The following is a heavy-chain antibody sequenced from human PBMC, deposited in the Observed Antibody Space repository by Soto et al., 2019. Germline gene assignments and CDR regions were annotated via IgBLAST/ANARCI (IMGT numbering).Heavy chain of an antibody. CDR3: ARGMDMAKLGY. D-gene: IGHD2-2*03. Sequence: PSETLSLTCTVSGASISSSGLYWHWIRQHPGKGLEWIGAIHPSGNIYYNPSLKSRITMSPDTSNNQFSLRLNSVTAADMAVYYCARGMDMAKLGYWGPGTLVTDS. CDR2: IHPSGNI. CDR1: GASISSSGLY. V-gene: IGHV4-31*03. J-gene: IGHJ4*02.